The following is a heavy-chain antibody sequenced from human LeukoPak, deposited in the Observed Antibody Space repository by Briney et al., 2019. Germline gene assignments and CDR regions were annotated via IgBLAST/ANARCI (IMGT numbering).Heavy chain of an antibody. CDR2: ISAYNGNT. CDR1: GYTFTSYG. CDR3: ARSRVVPAAIGIIDY. D-gene: IGHD2-2*02. J-gene: IGHJ4*02. Sequence: ASVKVSCKASGYTFTSYGISWVRQAPGQGLECMGWISAYNGNTNYAQKLQGRVTMTTDTSTSTAYMELRSLRSDDTAVYYCARSRVVPAAIGIIDYWGQGTLVTVSS. V-gene: IGHV1-18*01.